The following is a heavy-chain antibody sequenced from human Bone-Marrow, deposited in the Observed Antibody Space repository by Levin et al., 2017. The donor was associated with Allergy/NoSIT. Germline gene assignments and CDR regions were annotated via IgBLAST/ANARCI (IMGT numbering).Heavy chain of an antibody. CDR2: ISRSGNTV. D-gene: IGHD1-26*01. CDR1: GFIFSSYT. CDR3: ARLTERWEYLGLVH. Sequence: PGGSLRLSCAASGFIFSSYTMNWVRQAPGKGLEWIAYISRSGNTVKYAGSVKGRFTISRDNAGNSLFLEMTSLRAEDTAVYFCARLTERWEYLGLVHWGQGSLVTVSS. V-gene: IGHV3-48*01. J-gene: IGHJ1*01.